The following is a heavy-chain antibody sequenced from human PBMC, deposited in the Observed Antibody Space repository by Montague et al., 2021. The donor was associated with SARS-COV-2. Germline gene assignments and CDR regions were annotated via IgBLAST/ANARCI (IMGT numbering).Heavy chain of an antibody. CDR3: ARDFVAAVPDRFDS. CDR2: IFHSGAA. D-gene: IGHD6-13*01. J-gene: IGHJ4*02. CDR1: GGFISSGNW. Sequence: SETLSLTCAVSGGFISSGNWGSWVRQPPGKGLEWIGEIFHSGAASYNPSLKSRLTISMDKSKNEFSLKLNSVTAADTAMYYCARDFVAAVPDRFDSWGQGVLVTVSS. V-gene: IGHV4/OR15-8*02.